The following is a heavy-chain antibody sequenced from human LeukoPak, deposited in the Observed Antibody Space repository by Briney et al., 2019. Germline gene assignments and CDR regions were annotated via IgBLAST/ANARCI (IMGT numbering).Heavy chain of an antibody. J-gene: IGHJ3*02. CDR3: ARYRAFDI. CDR2: IYNSGST. V-gene: IGHV4-59*01. CDR1: GGSISSYY. Sequence: SETLSLTCTVSGGSISSYYWSWIRQPPGKGLEWIGYIYNSGSTNYNPSLKNRATISVDTSKNQFSLNLSSVTAADTAVYYCARYRAFDIWGQGTMVTVSS.